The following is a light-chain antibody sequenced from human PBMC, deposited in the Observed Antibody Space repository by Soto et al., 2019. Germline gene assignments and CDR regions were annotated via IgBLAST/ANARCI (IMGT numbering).Light chain of an antibody. J-gene: IGKJ1*01. CDR3: QQYGGSGRT. V-gene: IGKV3-20*01. CDR2: GTS. CDR1: QSVTSSY. Sequence: EIVLTQSPGTLSLSPGERATLSCRASQSVTSSYLAWYQQKPGQAPRLLIYGTSSRATGIPDRFSGSGSGTDFTLTISRLEPEDFAVYYCQQYGGSGRTFGQGTKVEIK.